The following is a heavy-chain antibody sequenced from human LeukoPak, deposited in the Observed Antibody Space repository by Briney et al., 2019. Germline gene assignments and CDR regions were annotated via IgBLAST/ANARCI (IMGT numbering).Heavy chain of an antibody. Sequence: VASVKVSCKASGYTFTSYGITWVRQAPGQGLEGMGWISAYNGNTNYAQRLQGRVTMTTHTSTGTAYMELRSLRSDDTAVNYCARDFRGNTVTSKGYTFDIWGQGTMVTVSS. CDR2: ISAYNGNT. V-gene: IGHV1-18*01. D-gene: IGHD4-17*01. CDR3: ARDFRGNTVTSKGYTFDI. J-gene: IGHJ3*02. CDR1: GYTFTSYG.